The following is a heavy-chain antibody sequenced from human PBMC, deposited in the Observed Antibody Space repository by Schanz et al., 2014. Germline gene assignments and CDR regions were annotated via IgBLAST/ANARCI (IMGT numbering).Heavy chain of an antibody. J-gene: IGHJ4*02. D-gene: IGHD1-20*01. V-gene: IGHV3-23*01. CDR3: ANNWNLDY. Sequence: DVQLLESGGGLVQPGGSLRLSCAASGFTFSSYSMNWVRQAPGKGLEWVSAMNESHSTIYYADSVRGRFTISRDNAENTLYLQMNSLRAEDTAVYYCANNWNLDYWGQGTLVTVSS. CDR1: GFTFSSYS. CDR2: MNESHSTI.